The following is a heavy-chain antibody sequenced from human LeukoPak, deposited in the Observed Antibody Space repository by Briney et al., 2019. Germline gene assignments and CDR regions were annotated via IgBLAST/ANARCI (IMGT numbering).Heavy chain of an antibody. CDR3: AKRGVVIRVILVGFHKEANYFDS. CDR1: GFTFSSYA. V-gene: IGHV3-23*01. D-gene: IGHD3-10*01. CDR2: ISGSGGST. J-gene: IGHJ4*02. Sequence: GGSLRLSCAASGFTFSSYAMSWVRQAPGKVLEWVSTISGSGGSTYSADSVKGRFTISRDNPKNTLYLQMNSLRAEDTAVYFCAKRGVVIRVILVGFHKEANYFDSWGQGALVTVSS.